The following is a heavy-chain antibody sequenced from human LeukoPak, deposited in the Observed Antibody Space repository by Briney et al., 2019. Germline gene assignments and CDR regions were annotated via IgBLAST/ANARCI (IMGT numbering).Heavy chain of an antibody. Sequence: PGGSLRLSCAASGFTFSSYNMNWVRQAPGKGLEWVSSISSYSDYIYCADSVKGRFTISRDNAENSLYLQMNSLRVEDMAVYFCARPYSSSSPDGFDVWGQGTMVTVSS. J-gene: IGHJ3*01. CDR2: ISSYSDYI. D-gene: IGHD6-13*01. V-gene: IGHV3-21*01. CDR1: GFTFSSYN. CDR3: ARPYSSSSPDGFDV.